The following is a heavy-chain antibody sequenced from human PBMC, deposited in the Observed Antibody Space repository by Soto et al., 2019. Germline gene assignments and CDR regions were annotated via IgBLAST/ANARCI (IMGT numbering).Heavy chain of an antibody. D-gene: IGHD3-10*01. CDR1: GGSITNYL. CDR2: IYYSGTT. CDR3: ARVYGSGSLTNWFDP. V-gene: IGHV4-59*01. Sequence: SETLSLTCTVSGGSITNYLWSWIRQSPGKGLEWIGYIYYSGTTNYNPSLMSRVTISVDTSKNHFSLKLTSVTAADTAVYYCARVYGSGSLTNWFDPWGRGTLVTVPS. J-gene: IGHJ5*02.